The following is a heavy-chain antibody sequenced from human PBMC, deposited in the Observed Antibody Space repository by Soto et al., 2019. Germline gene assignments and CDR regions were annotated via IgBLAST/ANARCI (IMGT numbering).Heavy chain of an antibody. J-gene: IGHJ6*02. CDR1: GGSISSSNW. Sequence: PSETLSLTCAVSGGSISSSNWWSWVRQPPGKGLEWIGEIYHSGSTNYNPSLKSRVTISVDKSKNQFSLKLSSVTAADTAVYYCARTVTIDYYYYGMDVWGQGTTVTVSS. CDR3: ARTVTIDYYYYGMDV. CDR2: IYHSGST. D-gene: IGHD4-4*01. V-gene: IGHV4-4*02.